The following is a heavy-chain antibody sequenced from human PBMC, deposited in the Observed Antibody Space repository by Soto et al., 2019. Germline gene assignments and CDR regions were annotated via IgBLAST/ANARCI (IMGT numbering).Heavy chain of an antibody. Sequence: EVQLLESGGGLVQPGGSLRLSCAASGFTFSNYAMSWVRQAPGKGLEWVSGISGSGGSTYYADSVKGRFTISRDNSKNTLYLQMNSLRAEDTAVYYCAKKTLPQTIAAAGYQTFDPWGQGTLVTVSS. D-gene: IGHD6-13*01. CDR2: ISGSGGST. J-gene: IGHJ5*02. CDR1: GFTFSNYA. V-gene: IGHV3-23*01. CDR3: AKKTLPQTIAAAGYQTFDP.